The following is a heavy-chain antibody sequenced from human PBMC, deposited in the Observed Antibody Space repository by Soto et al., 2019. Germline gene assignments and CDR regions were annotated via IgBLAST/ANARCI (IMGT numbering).Heavy chain of an antibody. CDR2: ISYDGSNK. CDR3: ARDSPCGGDCDYYYYYGMDV. D-gene: IGHD2-21*02. V-gene: IGHV3-30-3*01. CDR1: GFTFSSYA. Sequence: GGSLRLSCAASGFTFSSYAMHWVRQAPGKGLEWVAVISYDGSNKYYADSVKGRFTISRDNSKNTLYLQMNSLRAEDTAVYYCARDSPCGGDCDYYYYYGMDVWGQGTTVTVSS. J-gene: IGHJ6*02.